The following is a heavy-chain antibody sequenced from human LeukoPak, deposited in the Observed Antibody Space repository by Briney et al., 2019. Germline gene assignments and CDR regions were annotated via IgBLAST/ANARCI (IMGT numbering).Heavy chain of an antibody. CDR1: GVSITSYY. V-gene: IGHV4-59*08. Sequence: SETLSLTCTVSGVSITSYYWSWIRRPPGKGLEWIGYIYYSGSTNYNPSLKSRVTISLDTSRNQFSLKMSSVTAADTAVYYCARQDVVVVPGAIGHNWFDPWGQGTLVTVPS. CDR3: ARQDVVVVPGAIGHNWFDP. D-gene: IGHD2-2*01. J-gene: IGHJ5*02. CDR2: IYYSGST.